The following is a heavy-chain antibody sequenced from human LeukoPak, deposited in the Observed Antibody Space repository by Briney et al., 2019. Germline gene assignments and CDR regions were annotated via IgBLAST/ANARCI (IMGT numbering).Heavy chain of an antibody. CDR2: IYYSGSA. CDR1: GGSISSGTYF. V-gene: IGHV4-39*01. Sequence: PSETLSLTCTVSGGSISSGTYFWGWVRQPPGKGLEWIGSIYYSGSASYNPPLKSRVTISEDTSKNQFSLNLSSVTAADTAVYYCARGGPQWLVGSYWYFDLWGRGTLVTVSS. D-gene: IGHD6-19*01. CDR3: ARGGPQWLVGSYWYFDL. J-gene: IGHJ2*01.